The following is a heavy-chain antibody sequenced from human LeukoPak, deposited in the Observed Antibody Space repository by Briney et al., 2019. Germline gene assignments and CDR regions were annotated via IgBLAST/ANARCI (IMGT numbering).Heavy chain of an antibody. V-gene: IGHV4-39*07. CDR2: IYYSGST. D-gene: IGHD3-10*01. Sequence: SETLSLTCPVSGGSISSSSYYWGGIRQPPGKGLEWIGSIYYSGSTYYNPSLKSRVTISVDTSKNRFSLKLSSVTAADTSVYYCARAVYYGSGSYYHYYMDVWGKGTTVTVSS. J-gene: IGHJ6*03. CDR3: ARAVYYGSGSYYHYYMDV. CDR1: GGSISSSSYY.